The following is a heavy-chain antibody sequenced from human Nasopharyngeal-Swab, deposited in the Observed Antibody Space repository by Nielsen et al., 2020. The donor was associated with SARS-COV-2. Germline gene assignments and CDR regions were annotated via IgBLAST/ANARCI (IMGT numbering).Heavy chain of an antibody. J-gene: IGHJ4*02. CDR3: ARGRVTMVRGVIGY. CDR2: MNPNSGNT. D-gene: IGHD3-10*01. V-gene: IGHV1-8*01. CDR1: GYTFTSYD. Sequence: ASVKVSCKASGYTFTSYDINWVRQATGQGLEWMGWMNPNSGNTCYAQKFQGRVTMTRNTSISTAYMELSSLRSEDTAVYYCARGRVTMVRGVIGYWGQGTLVTVSS.